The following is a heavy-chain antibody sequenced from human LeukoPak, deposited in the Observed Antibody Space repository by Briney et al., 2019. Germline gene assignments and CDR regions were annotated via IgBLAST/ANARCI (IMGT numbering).Heavy chain of an antibody. CDR3: AHSGTVTTPHDAFDI. CDR1: GFSLSTSGVG. CDR2: IYWNDDK. D-gene: IGHD4-17*01. Sequence: SGPTLVKPTQTLTLTCTLSGFSLSTSGVGVGWIRQPPGKALEWLALIYWNDDKRYSPSLKSRLTITKDTSKNQVVLTMTNMDPVDTATYYCAHSGTVTTPHDAFDIWGQGTMVTVSS. V-gene: IGHV2-5*01. J-gene: IGHJ3*02.